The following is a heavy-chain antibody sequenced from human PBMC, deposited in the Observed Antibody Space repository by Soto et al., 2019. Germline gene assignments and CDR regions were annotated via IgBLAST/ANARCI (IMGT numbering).Heavy chain of an antibody. Sequence: QVQLQESGPGLVKPSQTLSLTCTVSGGSISSGDYYWSWIRQPPGKGLEWIGYIYYSGSTFYNPSLKSRLTISVDTSKNQFSLKRSSVTAADTAVYYCARERPDGARLDPWGQGTLVTVSS. CDR1: GGSISSGDYY. V-gene: IGHV4-30-4*01. CDR2: IYYSGST. CDR3: ARERPDGARLDP. J-gene: IGHJ5*02. D-gene: IGHD6-6*01.